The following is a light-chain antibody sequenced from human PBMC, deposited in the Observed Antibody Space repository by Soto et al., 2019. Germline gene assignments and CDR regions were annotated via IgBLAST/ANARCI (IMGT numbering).Light chain of an antibody. CDR3: QQYSNYWT. J-gene: IGKJ2*01. CDR1: QSISGW. V-gene: IGKV1-5*03. CDR2: KAS. Sequence: DLQMTQSPSTLSASVGDRVTITCRASQSISGWLAWYQQKPGKAPKVLIYKASSLESGVPSRFSGSGSGTEFTLTISSLQPDDFATYYCQQYSNYWTFGQGTKLEIK.